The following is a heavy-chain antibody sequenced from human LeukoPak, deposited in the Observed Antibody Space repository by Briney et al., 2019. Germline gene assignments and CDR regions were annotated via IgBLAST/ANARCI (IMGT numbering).Heavy chain of an antibody. D-gene: IGHD3-10*01. CDR2: ISASGGST. V-gene: IGHV3-23*01. Sequence: GGSLRLSCAASGFTFSNYAMSWVRQAPGRGLEWGSVISASGGSTYYADSVKGRFTISRDYSRNTVYLQMNSLRADDTAVYYCAKACEIGAWFGERELDFRGQGTLVTVSS. J-gene: IGHJ4*02. CDR1: GFTFSNYA. CDR3: AKACEIGAWFGERELDF.